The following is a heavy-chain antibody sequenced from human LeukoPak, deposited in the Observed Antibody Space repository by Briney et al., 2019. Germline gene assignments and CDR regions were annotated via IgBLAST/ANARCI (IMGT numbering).Heavy chain of an antibody. CDR1: GYTFTDYY. Sequence: ASVKVSCKASGYTFTDYYMHWVRQAPGQGLEWMGWINPNSGGTDTAQKFQGRVTMTRDTSISTAYMELGRLRSDDTAVYYCTRDHCTRTSCYEDYYYGMDVWGQGTTVTVSS. CDR3: TRDHCTRTSCYEDYYYGMDV. J-gene: IGHJ6*02. V-gene: IGHV1-2*02. CDR2: INPNSGGT. D-gene: IGHD2-2*01.